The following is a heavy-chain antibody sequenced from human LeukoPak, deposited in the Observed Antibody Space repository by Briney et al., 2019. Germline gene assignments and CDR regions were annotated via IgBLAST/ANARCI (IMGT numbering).Heavy chain of an antibody. CDR3: ARDRCSSTSCYVTY. D-gene: IGHD2-2*01. Sequence: GGSLRLSCAASGFTFSSYWMHWVRQVPGKGLVWVARINPGGSSVTYADSVKGRFTISRDNAKNTLYLQMDSLRAEDTGVYYCARDRCSSTSCYVTYWGQGTLVTVSS. V-gene: IGHV3-74*01. CDR1: GFTFSSYW. J-gene: IGHJ4*02. CDR2: INPGGSSV.